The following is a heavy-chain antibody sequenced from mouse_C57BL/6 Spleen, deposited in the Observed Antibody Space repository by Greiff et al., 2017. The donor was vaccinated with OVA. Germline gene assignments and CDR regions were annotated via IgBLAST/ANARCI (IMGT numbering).Heavy chain of an antibody. CDR3: TRATTVGYCDV. CDR2: IDPETGGT. D-gene: IGHD1-1*01. V-gene: IGHV1-15*01. J-gene: IGHJ1*03. CDR1: GYTFTDYE. Sequence: VQLQQSGAELVRPGASVTLSCKASGYTFTDYEMHWVKQTPVHGLEWIGAIDPETGGTAYNQKFKGKAILTADKSSSTAYMELRSLTSEDSAVYYCTRATTVGYCDVWGTGTTVTVSS.